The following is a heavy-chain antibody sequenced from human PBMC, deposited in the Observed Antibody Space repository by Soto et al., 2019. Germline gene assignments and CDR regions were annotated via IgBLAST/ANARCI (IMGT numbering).Heavy chain of an antibody. CDR3: AKEPEMATINGAFDI. CDR1: GFTFSSYG. D-gene: IGHD5-12*01. J-gene: IGHJ3*02. V-gene: IGHV3-30*18. Sequence: VQLVESGGGVVQPGRSLRLSCAASGFTFSSYGMHWVRQAPGKGLEWVAVISYDGSNKYYADSVKGRFTISRDNSKNTLYLQMNSLRAEDTAVYYCAKEPEMATINGAFDIWGQGTMVTVSS. CDR2: ISYDGSNK.